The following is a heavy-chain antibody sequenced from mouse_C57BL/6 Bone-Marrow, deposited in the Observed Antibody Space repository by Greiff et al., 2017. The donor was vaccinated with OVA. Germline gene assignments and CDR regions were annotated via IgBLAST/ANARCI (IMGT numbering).Heavy chain of an antibody. D-gene: IGHD2-5*01. V-gene: IGHV1-54*01. CDR1: GYAFTNYL. CDR3: ARGGESNRRYAMDY. CDR2: INPGSGGT. Sequence: QVQLKQSGAELVRPGTSVKVSCKASGYAFTNYLIEWVKQRPGQGLEWIGVINPGSGGTNYNEKFKGKATLTADKSSSTAYMQLSSLTSEDSAVYFCARGGESNRRYAMDYWGQGTSVTVSS. J-gene: IGHJ4*01.